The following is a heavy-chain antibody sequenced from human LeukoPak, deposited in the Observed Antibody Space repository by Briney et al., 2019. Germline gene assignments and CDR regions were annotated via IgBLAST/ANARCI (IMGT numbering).Heavy chain of an antibody. Sequence: AGGSLTLTCAASGFTFSTYWLSWFRQDPRKGLESVAIIKEDGSEKFYVDSVKGRFTISRDNAKNSLYLDMNGLRAEDAAVYYCARDGPPRTAFDIWGQGTMVTVSS. CDR2: IKEDGSEK. J-gene: IGHJ3*02. CDR1: GFTFSTYW. CDR3: ARDGPPRTAFDI. V-gene: IGHV3-7*01.